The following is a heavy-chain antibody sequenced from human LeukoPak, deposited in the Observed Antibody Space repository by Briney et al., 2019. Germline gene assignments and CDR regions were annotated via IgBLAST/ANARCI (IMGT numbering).Heavy chain of an antibody. Sequence: ASVKVSCKASGYTFTSYAMHWVRQAPGQRLEWMGWINAGNGNTKYSQKFQGRVTITRDTSASTAYMELSSLRSEDTAVYYCARTLRTYYYDSSGYYNAFDIWGQGTMVTVSS. CDR2: INAGNGNT. D-gene: IGHD3-22*01. J-gene: IGHJ3*02. V-gene: IGHV1-3*01. CDR3: ARTLRTYYYDSSGYYNAFDI. CDR1: GYTFTSYA.